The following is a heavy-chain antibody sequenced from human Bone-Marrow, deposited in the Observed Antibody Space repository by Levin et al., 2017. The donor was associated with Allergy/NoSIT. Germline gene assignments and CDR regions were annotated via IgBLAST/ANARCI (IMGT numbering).Heavy chain of an antibody. D-gene: IGHD1/OR15-1a*01. CDR3: VKSLNTMTIHDGFDF. V-gene: IGHV3-9*01. J-gene: IGHJ3*01. Sequence: GGSLRLSCATSKFMFDDYGMYWVRQAPGKGLEWVSGISWNSGKTHYADSVKGRFVISRDNAKNSLYLQMNSLRTEDTALYYCVKSLNTMTIHDGFDFWGQGAMVTVSA. CDR2: ISWNSGKT. CDR1: KFMFDDYG.